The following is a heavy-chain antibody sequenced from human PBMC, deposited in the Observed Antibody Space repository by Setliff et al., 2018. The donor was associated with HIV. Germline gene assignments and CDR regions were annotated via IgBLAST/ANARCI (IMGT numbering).Heavy chain of an antibody. CDR1: GYTFTNFA. D-gene: IGHD1-26*01. V-gene: IGHV1-18*01. CDR2: ISGYSDNT. Sequence: PGASVKVSCKASGYTFTNFAISWVRQAPGQGLEWMGWISGYSDNTNYAQNLQGRVTMTTDTSSSTSYMELRSLTSDDAAMYYCARVRAGALLNAFDIWGQGTMVTVSS. CDR3: ARVRAGALLNAFDI. J-gene: IGHJ3*02.